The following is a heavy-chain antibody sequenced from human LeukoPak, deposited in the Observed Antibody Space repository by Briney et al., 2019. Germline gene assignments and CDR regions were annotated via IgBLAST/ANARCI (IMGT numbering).Heavy chain of an antibody. J-gene: IGHJ4*02. D-gene: IGHD7-27*01. V-gene: IGHV1-2*02. Sequence: ASVKVSCKASGFSLTDHYMHWLRQAPGQGLEWMGLVNGKRGDTNYAQQFQDRVLMTRDTSINTIYMELTRLTTDDTATYYCARDFSWGPDCWGQGTLVTVSS. CDR2: VNGKRGDT. CDR1: GFSLTDHY. CDR3: ARDFSWGPDC.